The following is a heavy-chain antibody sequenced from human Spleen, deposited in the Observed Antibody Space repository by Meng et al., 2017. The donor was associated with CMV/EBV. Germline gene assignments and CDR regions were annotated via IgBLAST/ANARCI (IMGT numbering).Heavy chain of an antibody. J-gene: IGHJ6*02. Sequence: GESLKISCAASGFTFSSYGMHWVRQAPGKGLEWVAVISYDGSNKYYADSVKGRFTISRDNSKNTLYLQMNSLRAEDTAVYYCARDGEGIYGMDVWGQGTTVTVSS. CDR3: ARDGEGIYGMDV. V-gene: IGHV3-30*19. D-gene: IGHD3-10*01. CDR2: ISYDGSNK. CDR1: GFTFSSYG.